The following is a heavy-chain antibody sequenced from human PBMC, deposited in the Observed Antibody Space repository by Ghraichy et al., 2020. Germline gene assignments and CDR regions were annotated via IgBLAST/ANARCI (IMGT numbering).Heavy chain of an antibody. D-gene: IGHD2-2*01. J-gene: IGHJ4*02. Sequence: GGSLRLSCAASGFTFRNYWMHWVRQAPGKRLEWLGQINPGGTDRYFVDSLEGRLTISRDNAENSLYVEMNSLRADDTAVYFCARGTSAGPGFDYWGRGTLVTVSS. CDR3: ARGTSAGPGFDY. CDR2: INPGGTDR. V-gene: IGHV3-7*01. CDR1: GFTFRNYW.